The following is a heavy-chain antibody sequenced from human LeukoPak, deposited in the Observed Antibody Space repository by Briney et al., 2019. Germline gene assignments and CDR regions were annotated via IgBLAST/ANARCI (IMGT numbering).Heavy chain of an antibody. Sequence: GGSLRLSCAASGFTFSSYAMHWVRQAPGKGLEWVAVISYDGSNKYYADSVKGRFTISRDNSKNTLYLQMNSLRAEDTAVYYCASLTLRANYWGQGTLVTVSS. CDR3: ASLTLRANY. CDR2: ISYDGSNK. J-gene: IGHJ4*02. CDR1: GFTFSSYA. D-gene: IGHD4-17*01. V-gene: IGHV3-30*04.